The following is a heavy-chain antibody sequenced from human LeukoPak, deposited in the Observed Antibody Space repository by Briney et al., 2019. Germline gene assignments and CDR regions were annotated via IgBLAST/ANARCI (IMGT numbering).Heavy chain of an antibody. J-gene: IGHJ4*02. V-gene: IGHV4-59*01. CDR2: IYYSGST. Sequence: SETLSLTCTVAGCSISSYYWSLIRQPPGKGLEWIGYIYYSGSTNYNPSLKSRVTISVDTSKNQFSLKLSSVTAADTAVYYCASYYYGSGREENYWGQGTLVTVSS. CDR3: ASYYYGSGREENY. CDR1: GCSISSYY. D-gene: IGHD3-10*01.